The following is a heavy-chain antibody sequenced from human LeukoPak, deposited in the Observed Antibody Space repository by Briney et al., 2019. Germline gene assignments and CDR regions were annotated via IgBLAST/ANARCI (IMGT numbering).Heavy chain of an antibody. CDR3: TTDSPLYSGSYYEVP. D-gene: IGHD1-26*01. J-gene: IGHJ5*02. V-gene: IGHV3-15*01. CDR1: GFTFSSYG. Sequence: AGGSLRLSCAASGFTFSSYGMSWVRQAPRKGLEWVGRIKSKTDAGTTDYAAPVKGRFIISRDDSKNTLYLQMNSLKIEDTAVYYCTTDSPLYSGSYYEVPWGQGTLVTVSS. CDR2: IKSKTDAGTT.